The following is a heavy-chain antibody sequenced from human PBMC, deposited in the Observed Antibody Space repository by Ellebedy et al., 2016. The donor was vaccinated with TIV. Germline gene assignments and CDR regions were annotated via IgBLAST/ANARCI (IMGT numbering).Heavy chain of an antibody. CDR3: AKDGIHYYGSGSFIDH. Sequence: GGSLRLSXAASGFTFSNYAMHWVRQAPGKGLEWVASISHDGMNKFYADSVKGRFTISRDNSKSTFYLQTSSLRAEDTAVYYCAKDGIHYYGSGSFIDHWGQGTQVTVSS. V-gene: IGHV3-30*04. CDR1: GFTFSNYA. D-gene: IGHD3-10*01. J-gene: IGHJ4*02. CDR2: ISHDGMNK.